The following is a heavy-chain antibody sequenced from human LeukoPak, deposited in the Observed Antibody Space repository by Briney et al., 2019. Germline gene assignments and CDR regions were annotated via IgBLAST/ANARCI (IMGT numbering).Heavy chain of an antibody. CDR2: ISWNSGSI. CDR1: GFTFDDYA. Sequence: GGSLRLSCAASGFTFDDYAMHWVRQAPGKGLEWVSGISWNSGSIGYADSVKGRFTISRDNAKNSLYLQINSLRAEDTAVYFCAKDRLGGPYFFHYWGQGTLVTVSS. CDR3: AKDRLGGPYFFHY. D-gene: IGHD3-16*01. V-gene: IGHV3-9*01. J-gene: IGHJ4*02.